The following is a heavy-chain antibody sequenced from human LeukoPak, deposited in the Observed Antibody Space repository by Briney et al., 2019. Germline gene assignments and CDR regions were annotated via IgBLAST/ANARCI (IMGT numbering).Heavy chain of an antibody. D-gene: IGHD6-13*01. V-gene: IGHV4-39*01. CDR2: IYYSGTT. Sequence: SETLSLTCTVSGGSISSSSYSWGWIRQPPGEGLEWIGSIYYSGTTYYNPSLKSRVTISVDTSKNQFSLILSSVTAADTAVYYCARLGSAAGGSRYFDYWGQGTLVTVSS. CDR3: ARLGSAAGGSRYFDY. CDR1: GGSISSSSYS. J-gene: IGHJ4*02.